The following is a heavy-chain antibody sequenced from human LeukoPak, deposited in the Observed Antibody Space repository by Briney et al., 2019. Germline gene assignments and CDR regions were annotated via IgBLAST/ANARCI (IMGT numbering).Heavy chain of an antibody. J-gene: IGHJ1*01. Sequence: SETLSLTCTVSGGSISSGGYYWSWIRQHPGKGLEWIGYIYYSGSTYYNPSLKSRVTISVDTSKNQFSLKLSSVTAADTAVYYYASLTTVVTRYFQHWGQGTLVTVSS. CDR2: IYYSGST. CDR3: ASLTTVVTRYFQH. V-gene: IGHV4-31*03. CDR1: GGSISSGGYY. D-gene: IGHD4-23*01.